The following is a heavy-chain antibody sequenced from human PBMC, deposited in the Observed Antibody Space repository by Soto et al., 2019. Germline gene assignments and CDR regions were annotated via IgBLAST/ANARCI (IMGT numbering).Heavy chain of an antibody. D-gene: IGHD4-17*01. CDR2: MNPNSGNT. Sequence: VSRSWKESRYTFTTYHINWVRQATGQGLEWMGWMNPNSGNTSYAQKLQGRVTMTTDTSTSTAYMELGSLRSDDTAVYYCARSDNGGYWGQGSQVCFSS. J-gene: IGHJ4*02. V-gene: IGHV1-8*01. CDR1: RYTFTTYH. CDR3: ARSDNGGY.